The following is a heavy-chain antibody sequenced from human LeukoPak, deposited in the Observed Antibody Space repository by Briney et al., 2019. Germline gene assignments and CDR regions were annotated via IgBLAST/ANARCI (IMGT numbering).Heavy chain of an antibody. CDR2: INHSGST. CDR3: ARVRGKGWLRLPYYYYMDV. D-gene: IGHD5-12*01. J-gene: IGHJ6*03. Sequence: SETLSLTCAVYGGSFSGYYWSWIRQPPGKGLEWIGEINHSGSTNYNPSLKSRVTISVDTSKNQFSLKLSSVTAADTAVYYCARVRGKGWLRLPYYYYMDVWGKGTTVTVSS. CDR1: GGSFSGYY. V-gene: IGHV4-34*01.